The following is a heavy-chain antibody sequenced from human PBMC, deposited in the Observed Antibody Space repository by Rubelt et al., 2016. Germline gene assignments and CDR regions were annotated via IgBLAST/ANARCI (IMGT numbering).Heavy chain of an antibody. CDR1: GFTFNNAW. D-gene: IGHD2-2*01. J-gene: IGHJ4*02. V-gene: IGHV3-15*01. CDR2: IKSKTDGETT. Sequence: EVQLVESGGGLVKPGGSLRLSCVVSGFTFNNAWTSWVRQGPGKGLGWVGRIKSKTDGETTDYAAPAKGRFSISRDDSKNTLYLQMNNLKTEDTAVYYCITDPDCSSSSCFSHFDYWGQGTLVTVST. CDR3: ITDPDCSSSSCFSHFDY.